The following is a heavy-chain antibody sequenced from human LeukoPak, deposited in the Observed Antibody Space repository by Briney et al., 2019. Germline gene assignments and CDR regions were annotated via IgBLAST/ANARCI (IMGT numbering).Heavy chain of an antibody. CDR2: ISYDGSNK. J-gene: IGHJ4*02. CDR3: ALLEWRKSFDY. D-gene: IGHD3-3*01. CDR1: GFTFSSSG. V-gene: IGHV3-30*03. Sequence: GGSLRLSCAASGFTFSSSGMHWVRQAPGKGLEWVAVISYDGSNKYYADSVKGRFTISRDNSKNTLYLQMNSLRAEDTAVYYCALLEWRKSFDYWGQGTLVTVSS.